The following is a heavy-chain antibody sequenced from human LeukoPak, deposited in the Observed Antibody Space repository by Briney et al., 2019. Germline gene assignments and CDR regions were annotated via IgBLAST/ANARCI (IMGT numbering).Heavy chain of an antibody. Sequence: GGSLRLSCAASGFTFSTYTTTWVRQAPGKGLEWVSALSGSGSTTYYADSVKGRFTISRDNSKNTLYLQMNSLGAEDTAIYYCAKGPKIVYSSSWFDPWGQGIMVTVSS. CDR3: AKGPKIVYSSSWFDP. CDR1: GFTFSTYT. J-gene: IGHJ5*02. CDR2: LSGSGSTT. V-gene: IGHV3-23*01. D-gene: IGHD3-22*01.